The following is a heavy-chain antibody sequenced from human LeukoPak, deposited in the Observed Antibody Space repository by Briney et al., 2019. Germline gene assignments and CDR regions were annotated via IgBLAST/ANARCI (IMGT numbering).Heavy chain of an antibody. J-gene: IGHJ4*02. Sequence: ASVKVSCKASVYTFTSYGISWVRQAPGQGLEWMGWISAYNGNTNYAQKLQGRVTMTTDTSTSTAYMELRSLRSDDTAVYYCAREGYCSSTSCYTFDYWGQGTLVTVSS. V-gene: IGHV1-18*01. CDR2: ISAYNGNT. D-gene: IGHD2-2*02. CDR1: VYTFTSYG. CDR3: AREGYCSSTSCYTFDY.